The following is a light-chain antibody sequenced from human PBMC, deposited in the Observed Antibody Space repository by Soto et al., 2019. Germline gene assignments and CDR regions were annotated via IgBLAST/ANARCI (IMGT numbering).Light chain of an antibody. V-gene: IGKV1-39*01. CDR3: QQSYSTPT. CDR1: QSISSY. J-gene: IGKJ1*01. CDR2: AAS. Sequence: DNQLTQSPSSLSASVGARVTITCRASQSISSYLNWYQQKPGKAPKLLIYAASSLQSGVPSRFSGSGSGTDFTLTISSLQPEDFATYYCQQSYSTPTFGQGTKVDIK.